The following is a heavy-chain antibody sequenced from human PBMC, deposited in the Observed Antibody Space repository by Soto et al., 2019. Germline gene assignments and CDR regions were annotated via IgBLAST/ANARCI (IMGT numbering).Heavy chain of an antibody. D-gene: IGHD2-8*01. CDR2: IYYSGST. CDR3: AGYHCTNGVCYTYYFDY. Sequence: SETLSLTCTVSGGSISSSSYYWGWIRQPPGKGLEWIGSIYYSGSTYYNPSLKSRVTISVDTSKNQFSLKLSSVTAADTAVYYCAGYHCTNGVCYTYYFDYWGQGTLVTVSS. CDR1: GGSISSSSYY. J-gene: IGHJ4*02. V-gene: IGHV4-39*01.